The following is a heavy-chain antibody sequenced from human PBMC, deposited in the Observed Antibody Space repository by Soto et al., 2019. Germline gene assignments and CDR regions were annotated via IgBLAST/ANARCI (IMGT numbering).Heavy chain of an antibody. Sequence: QVQLVEPGGGLVKPVGSLRLSCAASGFTFSDYYMSWTRQAPGKGLEWVSYISTSGTTIYYADSVKGRFLISRDNAKNSLYPEMNSLRDEDTAVYSCARDLAHRPNYYFDYWGEGTLATVSS. CDR3: ARDLAHRPNYYFDY. CDR2: ISTSGTTI. V-gene: IGHV3-11*01. J-gene: IGHJ4*02. CDR1: GFTFSDYY.